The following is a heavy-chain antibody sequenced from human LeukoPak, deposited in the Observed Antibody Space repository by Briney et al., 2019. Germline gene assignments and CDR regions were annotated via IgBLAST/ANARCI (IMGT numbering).Heavy chain of an antibody. V-gene: IGHV1-69*13. CDR2: IIPIFGTA. Sequence: GASVTVSCTASGGTFSSYAISWVRQAPGQGLEWMGGIIPIFGTANYAQKFQGRVTITADESTSTAYMELSSLRSEDTAVYYCARDPTVVTPDYFQHWGQGTLVTVSS. CDR1: GGTFSSYA. D-gene: IGHD4-23*01. J-gene: IGHJ1*01. CDR3: ARDPTVVTPDYFQH.